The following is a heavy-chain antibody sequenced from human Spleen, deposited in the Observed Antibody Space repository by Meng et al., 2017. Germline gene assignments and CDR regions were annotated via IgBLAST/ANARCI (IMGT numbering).Heavy chain of an antibody. CDR1: RDSVSSNRAA. Sequence: VPLQHAGPCLVNPSPPLSRTAATSRDSVSSNRAAWNWIRQSPSRGLEWLGRTYYRSKWFNDYALSVKSRITINSDTSNNQFSLQLNSVTPEDTAVYYCAREHSGGWDSWGQGTLVTVSS. CDR2: TYYRSKWFN. J-gene: IGHJ4*02. V-gene: IGHV6-1*01. CDR3: AREHSGGWDS. D-gene: IGHD6-19*01.